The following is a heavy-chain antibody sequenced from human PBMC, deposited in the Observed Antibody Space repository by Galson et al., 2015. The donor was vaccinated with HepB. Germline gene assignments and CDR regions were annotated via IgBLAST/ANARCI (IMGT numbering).Heavy chain of an antibody. V-gene: IGHV3-30*04. CDR3: ARNLWLTAFDI. J-gene: IGHJ3*02. D-gene: IGHD5-18*01. CDR1: GFTFSSYA. CDR2: ISYDGSNK. Sequence: SLRLSCAASGFTFSSYAMHWVRQAPGKGLEWVAVISYDGSNKYYADSVKGRFTISRDNSKNTLYLQMNSLRAEDTAVYYCARNLWLTAFDIWGQGTMVTVSS.